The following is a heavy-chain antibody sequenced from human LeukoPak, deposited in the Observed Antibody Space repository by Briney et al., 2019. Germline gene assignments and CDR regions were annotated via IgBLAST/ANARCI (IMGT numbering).Heavy chain of an antibody. CDR1: GFTFSSYA. D-gene: IGHD3-22*01. CDR3: ASRLYDSSGYYFYVAFDV. V-gene: IGHV3-23*01. Sequence: GGSLRLSCAASGFTFSSYAMSWVRQAPGEGLEWVSAISGSGGSTYYADSVKGRFTISRDNVKNPLYLQMNSLRAEDKAVYYCASRLYDSSGYYFYVAFDVWGQGTMVTVSS. CDR2: ISGSGGST. J-gene: IGHJ3*01.